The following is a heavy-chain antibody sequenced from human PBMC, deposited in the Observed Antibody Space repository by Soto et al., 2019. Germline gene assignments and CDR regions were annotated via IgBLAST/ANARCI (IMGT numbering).Heavy chain of an antibody. CDR3: AKDHQGDYGDRDY. J-gene: IGHJ4*02. CDR1: GFTFSSYA. V-gene: IGHV3-30*18. D-gene: IGHD4-17*01. CDR2: ISYDGSNK. Sequence: QVQLVESGGGVVQPGRSLRLSCAASGFTFSSYAMHWVRQAPGKGLEWVAVISYDGSNKYYADSVKGRFTISRDNSKNTLYLQMNSLRAEDTAVYYCAKDHQGDYGDRDYWGQGTLVTVSS.